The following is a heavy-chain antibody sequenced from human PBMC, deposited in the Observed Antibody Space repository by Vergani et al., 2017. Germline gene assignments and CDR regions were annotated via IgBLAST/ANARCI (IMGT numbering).Heavy chain of an antibody. Sequence: QVQLVESGGGVVQPGGSLRLSCAASGFTFSSYGMHWVRQAPGKGLEWVAFIRYDGSNKYYADSVKGRFTISRDNSKNTLYLQMNSLRAEDTAVYYCAKDVCSGWYGGGYWGQGTLVTVSS. CDR3: AKDVCSGWYGGGY. D-gene: IGHD6-19*01. V-gene: IGHV3-30*02. CDR2: IRYDGSNK. J-gene: IGHJ4*02. CDR1: GFTFSSYG.